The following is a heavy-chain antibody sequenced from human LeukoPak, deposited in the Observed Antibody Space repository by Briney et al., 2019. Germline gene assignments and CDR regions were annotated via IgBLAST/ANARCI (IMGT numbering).Heavy chain of an antibody. D-gene: IGHD2-21*02. Sequence: ESGPALVKPTQTLTLTCTFSGFSLSTSGMRVSWIRQPPGKALEWLARIDWDDDKFYSTSLKTRLTISKDTSKNQVVLTMTNMDPVDTATYYCARTPYCGGDCYVDHWGQGTLVTVSS. J-gene: IGHJ4*02. V-gene: IGHV2-70*04. CDR2: IDWDDDK. CDR3: ARTPYCGGDCYVDH. CDR1: GFSLSTSGMR.